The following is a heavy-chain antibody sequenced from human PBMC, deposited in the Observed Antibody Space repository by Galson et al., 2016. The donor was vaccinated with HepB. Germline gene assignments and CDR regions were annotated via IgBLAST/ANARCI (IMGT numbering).Heavy chain of an antibody. CDR2: ISYDGTNK. Sequence: SLRLSCAASGFTFRSYAMHWVRQAPGKGLEWVAVISYDGTNKYYADSAKGRFSLSRDDSKNTLYLQMNSLRAEDTAVYYCARDHGYCSSTSCYFDYWGQGTLVTVSS. CDR3: ARDHGYCSSTSCYFDY. D-gene: IGHD2-2*01. J-gene: IGHJ4*02. CDR1: GFTFRSYA. V-gene: IGHV3-30*04.